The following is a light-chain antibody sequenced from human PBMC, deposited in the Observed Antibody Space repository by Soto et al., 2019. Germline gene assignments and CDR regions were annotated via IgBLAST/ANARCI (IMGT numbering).Light chain of an antibody. Sequence: QSALTQPASVSGSPGQSITISCTGTSSDVGGYNYVSWYQQHPGNAPKLMIYDVSNRPSGVSNRFSGSKSGNTASLTISGLRAEDEADYYCSSYTSSSTVVFGGGTKLTVL. CDR2: DVS. J-gene: IGLJ2*01. CDR3: SSYTSSSTVV. V-gene: IGLV2-14*01. CDR1: SSDVGGYNY.